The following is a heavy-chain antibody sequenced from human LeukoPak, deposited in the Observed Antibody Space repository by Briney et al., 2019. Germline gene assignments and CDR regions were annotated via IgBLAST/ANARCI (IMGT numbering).Heavy chain of an antibody. CDR2: ISSSGSTI. V-gene: IGHV3-48*03. CDR3: ARSSRDAFDI. J-gene: IGHJ3*02. D-gene: IGHD2-2*01. Sequence: GGSLRLSCAASGFTFRSYEMNWVRQAPGKGLEWVSYISSSGSTIYHADPVKGRFTISRDNAKNSLYLQMNSLRVEDTAVYYCARSSRDAFDIWGQGTMVSVSS. CDR1: GFTFRSYE.